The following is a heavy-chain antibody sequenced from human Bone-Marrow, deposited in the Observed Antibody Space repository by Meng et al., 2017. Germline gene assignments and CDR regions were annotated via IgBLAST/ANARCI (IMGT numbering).Heavy chain of an antibody. CDR3: AKEEVPNDY. D-gene: IGHD1-1*01. CDR2: ISIGGGTT. CDR1: GFTFSNSA. Sequence: GESLKISCAASGFTFSNSAMSWVRQAPGKGLEWVSGISIGGGTTYYADSVKGRFTIYRDNSKNTLYLQMNSLRAEDTAIYYYAKEEVPNDYWGQGTLVTVSS. J-gene: IGHJ4*02. V-gene: IGHV3-23*01.